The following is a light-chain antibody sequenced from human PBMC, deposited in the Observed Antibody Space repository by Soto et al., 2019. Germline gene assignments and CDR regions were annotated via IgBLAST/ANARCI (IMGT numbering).Light chain of an antibody. V-gene: IGLV8-61*01. J-gene: IGLJ2*01. CDR1: SGSVSTSYY. CDR2: NTN. CDR3: VLYMGSGISV. Sequence: QTVVTQEPSFSVSPGGTVTLTCGLNSGSVSTSYYPSWYQQTPGQAPRTLIYNTNTRSSGVPDRFSGSILANKAALTITGAQADDESDYYCVLYMGSGISVFGGGTKVTVL.